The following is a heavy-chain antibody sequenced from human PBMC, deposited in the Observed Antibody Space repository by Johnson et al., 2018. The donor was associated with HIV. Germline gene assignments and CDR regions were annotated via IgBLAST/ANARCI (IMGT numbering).Heavy chain of an antibody. CDR2: IRYDGSNK. Sequence: QVQLVESGGGVVQPGRSLRLSCAASGITFSSYAMHWVRQAPGKGLEWVAFIRYDGSNKYYADSVKGRFTISRDNSKNTLYLQMNSLRAEDTAVYYCARATYYDSRDDACDIWGQGTMVTVSS. J-gene: IGHJ3*02. CDR3: ARATYYDSRDDACDI. V-gene: IGHV3-30*02. CDR1: GITFSSYA. D-gene: IGHD3-22*01.